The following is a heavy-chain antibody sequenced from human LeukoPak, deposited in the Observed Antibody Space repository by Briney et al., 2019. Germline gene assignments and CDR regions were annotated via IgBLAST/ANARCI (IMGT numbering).Heavy chain of an antibody. CDR2: INPNSGGT. J-gene: IGHJ5*02. CDR1: GYTFTGYY. CDR3: ARIEYSSSAGDWFDP. Sequence: SVKVSCKASGYTFTGYYMHWVRQAPGQGLEWMGWINPNSGGTNYAQKFQGRVTMTRDTSISTAYMELSRLRSDDTAVYYCARIEYSSSAGDWFDPWGQGTLVTVSS. D-gene: IGHD6-6*01. V-gene: IGHV1-2*02.